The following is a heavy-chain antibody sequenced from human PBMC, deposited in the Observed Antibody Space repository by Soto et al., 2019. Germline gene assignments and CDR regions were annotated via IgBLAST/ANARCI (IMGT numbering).Heavy chain of an antibody. D-gene: IGHD1-26*01. V-gene: IGHV3-73*02. CDR1: GFIFSDSA. CDR3: LKYSGNPSPPAA. Sequence: EVQLVESGGGLVQPGGSLKLSCATSGFIFSDSAVHWVRQASGKGLEWVGRVAEKTGSYATTYGASVKGRFTISRDESKRPEYLQMNSLKIEYTAVYYCLKYSGNPSPPAALGQGTLVTVSS. CDR2: VAEKTGSYAT. J-gene: IGHJ5*02.